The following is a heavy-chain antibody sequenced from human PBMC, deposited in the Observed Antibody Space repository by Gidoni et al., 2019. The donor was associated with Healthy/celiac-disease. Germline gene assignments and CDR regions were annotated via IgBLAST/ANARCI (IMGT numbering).Heavy chain of an antibody. CDR1: GFSLSNARMG. V-gene: IGHV2-26*01. Sequence: QVTLKESGPVLVKPTETLTLTCTVSGFSLSNARMGVSWIRQPPGKALEWLAHIFSHDEKSYSTSLKSRLTISKDTSKSQVVLTMTNMDPVDTATYYCARSAIIAVAGTMEPNDAFDIWGQGTMVTVSS. CDR3: ARSAIIAVAGTMEPNDAFDI. D-gene: IGHD6-19*01. CDR2: IFSHDEK. J-gene: IGHJ3*02.